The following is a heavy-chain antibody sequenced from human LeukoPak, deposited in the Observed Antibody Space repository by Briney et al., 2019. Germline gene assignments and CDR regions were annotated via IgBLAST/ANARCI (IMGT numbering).Heavy chain of an antibody. CDR1: GGSISSSSYY. Sequence: PSETLSLTCTVSGGSISSSSYYWGWIRQPPGKGLEWIGSIYYSGSTYYNPSLKSRVTISVDTSKNQFSLKLSSVTAADTAVYYCARGYSYGPREYYGMDVWGQGTTVTVSS. V-gene: IGHV4-39*07. CDR2: IYYSGST. CDR3: ARGYSYGPREYYGMDV. D-gene: IGHD5-18*01. J-gene: IGHJ6*02.